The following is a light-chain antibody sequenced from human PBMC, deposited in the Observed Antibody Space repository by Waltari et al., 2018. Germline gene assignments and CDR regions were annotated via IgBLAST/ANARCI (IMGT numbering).Light chain of an antibody. CDR2: GAS. CDR1: KGINSH. V-gene: IGKV3-15*01. Sequence: EIVMTQSPATLSVSPGEGATLSCRASKGINSHLAWYQHKPGQAPRLLIYGASTRAAGVPARFSGSGSGTEFTLTISSLQSEDFGVYYCQQSKIWPAFGQGTKVEIK. CDR3: QQSKIWPA. J-gene: IGKJ1*01.